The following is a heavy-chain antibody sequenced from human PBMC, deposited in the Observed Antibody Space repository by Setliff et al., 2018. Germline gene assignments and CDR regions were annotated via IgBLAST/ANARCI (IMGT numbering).Heavy chain of an antibody. J-gene: IGHJ4*02. V-gene: IGHV3-20*04. D-gene: IGHD3-22*01. CDR1: GFTFDDYG. CDR2: INWNGGST. Sequence: PGGSLRLSCAASGFTFDDYGMSWARQAPGKGLEWVSTINWNGGSTSYADSVKGRFTISRDNSKNTLYLQMSSLRAEDTAIYYCANNYYDTTMGYYFDYWGQGTQVTVSS. CDR3: ANNYYDTTMGYYFDY.